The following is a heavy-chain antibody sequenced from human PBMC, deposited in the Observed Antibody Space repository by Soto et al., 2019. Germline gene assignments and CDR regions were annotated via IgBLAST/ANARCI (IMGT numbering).Heavy chain of an antibody. J-gene: IGHJ4*02. Sequence: SETLSLTCTVSGGSVSSGSYYWSWVRQPPGKGLEWIGYIYYSGSTNYNPSLKSRVTISVDTSKNQFSLKLSSVTAADTAVYYCARVADTAMVLDYWGQGTLVTAPQ. CDR1: GGSVSSGSYY. V-gene: IGHV4-61*01. D-gene: IGHD5-18*01. CDR2: IYYSGST. CDR3: ARVADTAMVLDY.